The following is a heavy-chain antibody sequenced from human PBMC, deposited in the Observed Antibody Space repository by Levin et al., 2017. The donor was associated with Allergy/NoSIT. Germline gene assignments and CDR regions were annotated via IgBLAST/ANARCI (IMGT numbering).Heavy chain of an antibody. CDR1: GFTFSSYS. D-gene: IGHD5-24*01. V-gene: IGHV3-21*01. J-gene: IGHJ3*02. CDR3: ARVGGDGYTRSWYAFDS. Sequence: PGGSLRLSCAASGFTFSSYSMNWVRQAPGKGLEWVSSISSSSSYIYYADSVKGRFTISRDNAKNSLYLQMNSLRAEDTAVYYCARVGGDGYTRSWYAFDSWGQGTMVTVSS. CDR2: ISSSSSYI.